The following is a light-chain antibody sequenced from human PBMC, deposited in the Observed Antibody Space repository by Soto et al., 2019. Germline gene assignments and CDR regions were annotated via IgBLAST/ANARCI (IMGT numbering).Light chain of an antibody. CDR2: END. Sequence: QPVLTQPPSVSAAPGQKVSISCSGSSSSVGNNFVSWYRQLPGTAPKILIFENDKRPSGIPDRFSGSKSATSATLGITGLQTGDEADYYCGTWDSSLSAHVFGTGTQLTVL. J-gene: IGLJ1*01. CDR3: GTWDSSLSAHV. V-gene: IGLV1-51*02. CDR1: SSSVGNNF.